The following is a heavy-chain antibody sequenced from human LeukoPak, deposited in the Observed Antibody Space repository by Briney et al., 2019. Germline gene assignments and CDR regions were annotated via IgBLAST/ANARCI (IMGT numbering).Heavy chain of an antibody. CDR3: ARDSQGAYCGGDCYS. Sequence: SVKVSCKASGGTFSSYTISWVRQAPGQGLEWMGRIIPILGIANYAQKFQGRVTITADKSTSTAYMELSSLRSEDTAVYYCARDSQGAYCGGDCYSWGQGTLVTVSS. CDR1: GGTFSSYT. V-gene: IGHV1-69*04. J-gene: IGHJ4*02. D-gene: IGHD2-21*01. CDR2: IIPILGIA.